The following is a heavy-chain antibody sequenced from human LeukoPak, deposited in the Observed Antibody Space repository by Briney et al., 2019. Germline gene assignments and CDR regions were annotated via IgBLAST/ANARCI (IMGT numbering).Heavy chain of an antibody. Sequence: ASVKVSCKASGYSFSGNTIHWVRQAPGQGLEWMGWISPNSGDTKYAQKFQGRVTMTTDTSTSTAYMELRSLRSDDTAVYYCARGYSYGYGPLDYWGQGTLVTVSS. CDR3: ARGYSYGYGPLDY. CDR1: GYSFSGNT. D-gene: IGHD5-18*01. J-gene: IGHJ4*02. CDR2: ISPNSGDT. V-gene: IGHV1-18*01.